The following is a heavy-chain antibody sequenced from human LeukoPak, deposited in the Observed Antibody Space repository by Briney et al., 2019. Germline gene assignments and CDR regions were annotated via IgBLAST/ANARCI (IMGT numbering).Heavy chain of an antibody. CDR3: ARDGDYAFDY. CDR1: GYSISSGYY. Sequence: PSETLSLTCTVSGYSISSGYYWGWTRQSPGKGLEWIGSIFHSGNTNYNPSLKSRVTISVDTSKNHFSLKLSSVTAADTAVYYCARDGDYAFDYWGQGTLVTVSS. CDR2: IFHSGNT. D-gene: IGHD4-17*01. V-gene: IGHV4-38-2*02. J-gene: IGHJ4*02.